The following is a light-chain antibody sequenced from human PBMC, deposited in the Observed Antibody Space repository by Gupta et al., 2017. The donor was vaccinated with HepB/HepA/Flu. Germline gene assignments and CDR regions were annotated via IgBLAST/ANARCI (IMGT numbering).Light chain of an antibody. V-gene: IGKV1-39*01. Sequence: DIQMTQSPSSLSASVVDRVTITCRASQNINKYVNWYQQKPGKAPKFLIYAASTMQSGVPSRFSGSGSGTDFTLTISRRQPEDFATYYCQQRDSTPRTFGRGTKVEIK. CDR2: AAS. CDR3: QQRDSTPRT. J-gene: IGKJ4*01. CDR1: QNINKY.